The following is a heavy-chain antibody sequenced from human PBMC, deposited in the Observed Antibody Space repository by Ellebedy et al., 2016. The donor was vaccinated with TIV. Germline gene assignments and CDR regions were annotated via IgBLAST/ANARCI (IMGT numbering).Heavy chain of an antibody. V-gene: IGHV4-4*02. Sequence: MPSETLSLTCVVSGGSVRNSNWWSWVRQSPGTGLEWIGEVYHGGSTNFNPSLKSRVTMSVDTSKRQFSLNLSPVTAVDTAVYYCARAGHRGDYRGDSFHHWGQGTLVTVSS. D-gene: IGHD4-23*01. CDR1: GGSVRNSNW. J-gene: IGHJ1*01. CDR2: VYHGGST. CDR3: ARAGHRGDYRGDSFHH.